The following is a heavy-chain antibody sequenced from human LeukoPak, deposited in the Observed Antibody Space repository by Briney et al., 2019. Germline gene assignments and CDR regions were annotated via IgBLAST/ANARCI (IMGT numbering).Heavy chain of an antibody. J-gene: IGHJ4*02. CDR2: ISAHNGNT. Sequence: ASVKVSCKASGYTFTSYGISWVRQAPGQGLEWMGWISAHNGNTNYAQKLQGRVTMTTDTSTSTAYMELRSLRSDDTAVYYCARAVSSGSYYSTEYYFDYWGQGTLVTVSS. CDR3: ARAVSSGSYYSTEYYFDY. V-gene: IGHV1-18*01. D-gene: IGHD3-10*01. CDR1: GYTFTSYG.